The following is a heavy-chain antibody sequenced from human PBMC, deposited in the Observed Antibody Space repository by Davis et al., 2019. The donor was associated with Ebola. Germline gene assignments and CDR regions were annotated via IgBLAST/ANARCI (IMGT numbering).Heavy chain of an antibody. J-gene: IGHJ3*02. CDR1: VITFSSYA. D-gene: IGHD6-19*01. Sequence: GGSLRLSCTDSVITFSSYAMTWVRQAPGKGLEWVSSISISSAFIYYADSVKGRFTVSRDNAKNSLSLQMNSLRAEDTAVYYCAGGKSGWDASDIWGRGTMVTVSS. CDR3: AGGKSGWDASDI. V-gene: IGHV3-21*01. CDR2: ISISSAFI.